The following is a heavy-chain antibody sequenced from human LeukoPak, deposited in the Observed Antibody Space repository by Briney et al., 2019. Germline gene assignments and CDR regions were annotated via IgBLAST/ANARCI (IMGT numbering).Heavy chain of an antibody. J-gene: IGHJ4*02. CDR1: GDSVSSNTAA. V-gene: IGHV6-1*01. CDR3: VIDGAGGLDYFDY. D-gene: IGHD3-16*01. Sequence: SQTLSLTCAISGDSVSSNTAAWNWIRQSQSRGLEWLGRTYYRSTWLYDYALSLKSRININPDTSKNQFSLHLNSVTPEDTAVYYCVIDGAGGLDYFDYRGRGTLVTVSS. CDR2: TYYRSTWLY.